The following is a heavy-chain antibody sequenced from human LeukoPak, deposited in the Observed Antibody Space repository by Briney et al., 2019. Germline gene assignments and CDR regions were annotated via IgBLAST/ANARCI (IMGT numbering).Heavy chain of an antibody. CDR2: ISGSGSTI. CDR1: GFTFSDYY. CDR3: AKRPGRGVIIHYFDY. D-gene: IGHD3-10*01. J-gene: IGHJ4*02. Sequence: GGSLRLSCAASGFTFSDYYMSWIRQAPGKGLEWVSYISGSGSTIYYADSVKGRFTISRDNAKNSLYLQMNSLRAEDTAVYYCAKRPGRGVIIHYFDYWGQGTLVTVSS. V-gene: IGHV3-11*01.